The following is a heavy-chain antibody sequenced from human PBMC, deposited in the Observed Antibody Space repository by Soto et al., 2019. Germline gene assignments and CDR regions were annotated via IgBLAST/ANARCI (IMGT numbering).Heavy chain of an antibody. CDR3: ARITKYSSSAEDYYYGMDV. D-gene: IGHD6-6*01. J-gene: IGHJ6*02. V-gene: IGHV2-26*01. CDR1: GFSLSNARMG. Sequence: SGPTLVNPTETLTLTCTVSGFSLSNARMGVSWIRQPPGKALEWLAHIFSNDEKSYSTSLKSRLTISKDTSKSQVVLTMTNMDPVDTATYYCARITKYSSSAEDYYYGMDVWGQGITVTVSS. CDR2: IFSNDEK.